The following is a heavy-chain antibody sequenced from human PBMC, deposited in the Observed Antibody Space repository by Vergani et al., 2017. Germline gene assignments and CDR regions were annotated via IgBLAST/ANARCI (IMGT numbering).Heavy chain of an antibody. CDR2: ISYDGSNK. J-gene: IGHJ4*02. CDR3: ARDFGGYYDSSGYFDY. CDR1: GFTFSSYA. V-gene: IGHV3-30*01. D-gene: IGHD3-22*01. Sequence: QVQLVESGGGVVQPGRSLRLSCAASGFTFSSYAMHWVRQAPGKGLEWVAVISYDGSNKYYADSVKGRFTISIDNSKTTLYLQMNSLRAEDTAVYYCARDFGGYYDSSGYFDYWGQGTLVTVSS.